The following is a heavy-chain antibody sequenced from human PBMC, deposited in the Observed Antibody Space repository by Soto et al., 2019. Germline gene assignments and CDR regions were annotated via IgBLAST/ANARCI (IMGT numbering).Heavy chain of an antibody. CDR1: GYTFTGYY. V-gene: IGHV1-2*04. CDR2: INPNSGGT. J-gene: IGHJ5*02. Sequence: ASVKVSCKASGYTFTGYYMHWVRQAPGQGLEWMGWINPNSGGTNYAQKFQGWVTMTRDTSISTAYMELSRLRSDDTAVYYCARERGPHSSSWFIRYNWFDPWGQGTLVTVSS. CDR3: ARERGPHSSSWFIRYNWFDP. D-gene: IGHD6-13*01.